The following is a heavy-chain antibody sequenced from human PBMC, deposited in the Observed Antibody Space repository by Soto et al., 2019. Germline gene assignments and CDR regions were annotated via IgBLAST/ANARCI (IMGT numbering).Heavy chain of an antibody. CDR3: ARDRIVPTIRYYYGMEV. CDR1: GYTFTSYG. D-gene: IGHD5-12*01. J-gene: IGHJ6*01. Sequence: GASVKVSCKASGYTFTSYGISWVRQAPGQGLEWMGWISAYNGNTNYAQKLQGRVTMTTDTSTSTAYMELRSLRSDGTAVYYCARDRIVPTIRYYYGMEVWRQGTTDSVPS. V-gene: IGHV1-18*01. CDR2: ISAYNGNT.